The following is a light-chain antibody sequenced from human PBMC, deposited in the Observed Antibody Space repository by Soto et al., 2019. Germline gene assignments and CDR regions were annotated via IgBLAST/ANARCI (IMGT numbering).Light chain of an antibody. V-gene: IGKV4-1*01. CDR2: WAS. CDR1: QSVLYSSNNKNY. CDR3: QQYFSTPSIT. J-gene: IGKJ5*01. Sequence: DIVMTQSPDSLAVSLGERATINCKSSQSVLYSSNNKNYLAWYQQKPGQPPKLLIYWASTRESGVPDRFSGSWSGTDFPLTITSLQAEDVAVYFCQQYFSTPSITFGQGTRLEIK.